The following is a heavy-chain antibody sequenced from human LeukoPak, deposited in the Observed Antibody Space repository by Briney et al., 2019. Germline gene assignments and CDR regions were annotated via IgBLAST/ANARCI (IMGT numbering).Heavy chain of an antibody. CDR3: ARGNCVNGVCYLDY. J-gene: IGHJ4*02. D-gene: IGHD2-8*01. Sequence: ETLSLTGVVFNMSFNDYYWTWIRQPPGKGLEWIGEINHSGDTSYNPSLKRRLTISVDTSKNQFSLELTSVSAADTAVYYCARGNCVNGVCYLDYWGQGNLVTVSS. CDR2: INHSGDT. V-gene: IGHV4-34*01. CDR1: NMSFNDYY.